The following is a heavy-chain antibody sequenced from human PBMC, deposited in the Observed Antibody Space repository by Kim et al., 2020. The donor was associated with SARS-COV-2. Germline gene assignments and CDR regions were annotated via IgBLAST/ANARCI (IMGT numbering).Heavy chain of an antibody. J-gene: IGHJ4*02. CDR3: ASFDTSSRKFDY. V-gene: IGHV3-23*01. Sequence: SADSVKGRFTISSDSSEDTVFLQMNSLRAEDTALYYCASFDTSSRKFDYWGQGTLVTVSS. D-gene: IGHD3-9*01.